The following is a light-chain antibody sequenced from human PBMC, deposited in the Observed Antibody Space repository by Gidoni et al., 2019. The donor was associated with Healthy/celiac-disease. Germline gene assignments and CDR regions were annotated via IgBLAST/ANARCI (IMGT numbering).Light chain of an antibody. CDR3: QQANSFPLLT. CDR1: RGISSW. CDR2: AAS. V-gene: IGKV1-12*01. Sequence: DIQMTQSPSSVSASVGDRVTITRRARRGISSWLAWYQQKPGKAPKLLIYAASSLQSGVPSRFSGSGSGIDVTLTISSLQPEDFATYYCQQANSFPLLTFGGGTKVEIK. J-gene: IGKJ4*01.